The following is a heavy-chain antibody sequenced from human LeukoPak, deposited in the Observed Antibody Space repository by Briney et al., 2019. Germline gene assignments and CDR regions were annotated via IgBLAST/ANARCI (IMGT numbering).Heavy chain of an antibody. CDR1: GFTFSSYA. Sequence: PGGSLRLSCAASGFTFSSYATHWVRQAPGKGLEWVAVISYDGSNKYYADSVKGRFTISRDNSKNTLYLQMNSLRAEDTAVYYCAREWSFDYWGQGTLVTVSS. CDR2: ISYDGSNK. CDR3: AREWSFDY. V-gene: IGHV3-30-3*01. J-gene: IGHJ4*02. D-gene: IGHD2-8*01.